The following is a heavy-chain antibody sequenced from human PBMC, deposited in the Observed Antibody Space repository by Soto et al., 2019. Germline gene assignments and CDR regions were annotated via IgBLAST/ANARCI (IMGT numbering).Heavy chain of an antibody. Sequence: ASVKVSCKASGYTFTSYGISWVRQAPGQGFEWMGRINPSGGSTSYAQKFQGRVTMTRDTSTSTVYMELSSLRSEDTAVYYCARDRCSGGSCYLWPPDAFDIWGQGTMVTVSS. J-gene: IGHJ3*02. CDR1: GYTFTSYG. V-gene: IGHV1-46*03. CDR3: ARDRCSGGSCYLWPPDAFDI. CDR2: INPSGGST. D-gene: IGHD2-15*01.